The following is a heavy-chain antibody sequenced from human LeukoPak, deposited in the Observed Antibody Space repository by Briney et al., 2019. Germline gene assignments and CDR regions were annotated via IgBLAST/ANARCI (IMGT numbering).Heavy chain of an antibody. D-gene: IGHD3-10*01. CDR2: INHSGST. V-gene: IGHV4-34*01. CDR1: GGAFSGYY. Sequence: SETLSLTCAVYGGAFSGYYWSWIRQPPGKGLEWIGEINHSGSTNYNPSLKSRVTILVDTSKSQFSLKLSSVTAADTAVYYCARLLIRGVRGGIDYWGQGTLVTVSS. J-gene: IGHJ4*02. CDR3: ARLLIRGVRGGIDY.